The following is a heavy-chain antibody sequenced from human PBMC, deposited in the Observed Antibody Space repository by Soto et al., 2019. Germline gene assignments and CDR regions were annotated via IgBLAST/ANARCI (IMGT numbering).Heavy chain of an antibody. V-gene: IGHV3-11*01. J-gene: IGHJ5*02. CDR2: ISSTGSTP. CDR3: ARGQQLVANWLDP. D-gene: IGHD6-6*01. Sequence: GALRLSGAASVFPFRDSYVAWIRDAPGKGLEEIATISSTGSTPYYADSVKGRFTISRDNAQNSLYLEMNNLRAEDTAVYYCARGQQLVANWLDPWGQGLLVTVSS. CDR1: VFPFRDSY.